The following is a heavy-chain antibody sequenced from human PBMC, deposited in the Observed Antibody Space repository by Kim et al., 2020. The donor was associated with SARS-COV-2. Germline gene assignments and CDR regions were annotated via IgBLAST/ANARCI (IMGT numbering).Heavy chain of an antibody. Sequence: DYAVSVKSRITINPDTSKNQFSLQLNSVTPEDTAVYYCAREGGSRAFDIWGQGTMVTVSS. CDR3: AREGGSRAFDI. V-gene: IGHV6-1*01. J-gene: IGHJ3*02. D-gene: IGHD1-26*01.